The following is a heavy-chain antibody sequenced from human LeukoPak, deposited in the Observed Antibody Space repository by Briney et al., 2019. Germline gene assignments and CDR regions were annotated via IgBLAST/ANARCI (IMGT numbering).Heavy chain of an antibody. CDR3: ARSSSAYYYYGMDV. CDR1: GYTFTGYY. Sequence: GASVKVSCKASGYTFTGYYMHWVRQAPGQGLEWMGWINPNSGGTNYAQKFQGRVTMTRDTSISTAYMELSRLRSDDTAAYYCARSSSAYYYYGMDVWGQGTTVTVSS. CDR2: INPNSGGT. D-gene: IGHD2-15*01. J-gene: IGHJ6*02. V-gene: IGHV1-2*02.